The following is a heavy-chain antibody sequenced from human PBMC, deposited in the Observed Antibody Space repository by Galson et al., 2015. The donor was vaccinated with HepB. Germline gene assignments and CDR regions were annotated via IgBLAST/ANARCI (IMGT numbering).Heavy chain of an antibody. D-gene: IGHD3-22*01. J-gene: IGHJ4*02. V-gene: IGHV3-7*01. CDR3: ATLRTYESRGYDYDF. CDR2: IKQDGSAK. CDR1: AFPFSDFL. Sequence: SLRLSCAASAFPFSDFLMSWVRQPPGKGLEWVATIKQDGSAKYYVDSVKGRFVISRDNAKNSLFLQMNNLRAEDTGLYYCATLRTYESRGYDYDFWGQGTQVTVSS.